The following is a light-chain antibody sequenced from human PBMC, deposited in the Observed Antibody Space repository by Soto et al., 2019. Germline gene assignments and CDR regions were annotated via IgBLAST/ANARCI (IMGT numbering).Light chain of an antibody. Sequence: QSALTQPPSASGSPGQSVTISCTGTSSDVGAYNFVSWYQHHPGKAPKLILYEVTTHPSGVSSRFSGSKSGNTASLTISGLQADDEANYYCSSYTSSNTPYVFGTGTKLTVL. V-gene: IGLV2-14*01. CDR2: EVT. J-gene: IGLJ1*01. CDR3: SSYTSSNTPYV. CDR1: SSDVGAYNF.